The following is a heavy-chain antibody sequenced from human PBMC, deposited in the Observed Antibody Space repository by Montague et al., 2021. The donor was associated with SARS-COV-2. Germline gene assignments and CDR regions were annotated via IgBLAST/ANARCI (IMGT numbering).Heavy chain of an antibody. J-gene: IGHJ6*02. V-gene: IGHV4-34*01. CDR3: ARHWWELLSRDYNYYYGMDV. Sequence: SETLSLTCAVYGGSFSGYDWTWIRQSPGKGLEWIGEINQSGSAKYKPSLKSRVTISVDTSTNQFSLNLTSVTAADTSVYYCARHWWELLSRDYNYYYGMDVWGQGTMVTVSS. CDR1: GGSFSGYD. CDR2: INQSGSA. D-gene: IGHD2-15*01.